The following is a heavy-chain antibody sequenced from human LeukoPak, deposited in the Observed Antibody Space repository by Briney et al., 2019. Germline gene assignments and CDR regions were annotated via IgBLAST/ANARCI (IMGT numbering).Heavy chain of an antibody. D-gene: IGHD3-10*01. CDR3: ARDLDYDYYGPGGAFDI. Sequence: ASVKVSCKASGGTFSSYAISWVRQAPGQGLEWMGGIIPIFGTANYAQKFQGRVTITADESTSTAYMELSSLRSEDTAVYHCARDLDYDYYGPGGAFDIWGQGTMVTVSS. CDR2: IIPIFGTA. V-gene: IGHV1-69*13. CDR1: GGTFSSYA. J-gene: IGHJ3*02.